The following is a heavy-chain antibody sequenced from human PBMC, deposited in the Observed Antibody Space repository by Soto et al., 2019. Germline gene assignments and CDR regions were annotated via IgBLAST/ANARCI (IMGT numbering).Heavy chain of an antibody. CDR1: GFTFSSYG. CDR3: AKDPGPVLLWFGELLSGSSYYYYGMDV. Sequence: GGSLRLSCAASGFTFSSYGMHWVRQAPGKGLEWVAVISYDGSNKYYADSVKGRFTISRDNSKNTLYLQMNSLRAEDTAVYYCAKDPGPVLLWFGELLSGSSYYYYGMDVWGQGTTVTVSS. CDR2: ISYDGSNK. J-gene: IGHJ6*02. D-gene: IGHD3-10*01. V-gene: IGHV3-30*18.